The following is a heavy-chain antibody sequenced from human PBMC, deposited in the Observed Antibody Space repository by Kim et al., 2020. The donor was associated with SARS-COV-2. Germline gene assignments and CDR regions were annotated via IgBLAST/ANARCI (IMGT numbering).Heavy chain of an antibody. CDR3: ARDHGPYYYDSCGYYSFGY. J-gene: IGHJ4*02. CDR2: INAGNGNT. Sequence: ASVKVSCKASGYTFTSYAMHWVRQAPGQRLEWMGWINAGNGNTKYSQKFQGRVTITRDTSASTAYMELSSLRSEDTAVYYCARDHGPYYYDSCGYYSFGYWDQGTLVTVSS. CDR1: GYTFTSYA. D-gene: IGHD3-22*01. V-gene: IGHV1-3*01.